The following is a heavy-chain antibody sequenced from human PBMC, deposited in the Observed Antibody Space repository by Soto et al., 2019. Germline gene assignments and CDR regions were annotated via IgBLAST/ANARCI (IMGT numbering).Heavy chain of an antibody. CDR3: AKGGGMYSSGWYGVYYYYYMDV. Sequence: EVQLLESGGGLVHPGGSLRLSCAASGFTVSSYAMRWVRQAQGNGLEWVSGISGSCGSTYYADSVKGRFTISRDNSKNALYLQMNSLRAEDTAVYYCAKGGGMYSSGWYGVYYYYYMDVWGKGPTVNVSS. J-gene: IGHJ6*03. CDR1: GFTVSSYA. V-gene: IGHV3-23*01. D-gene: IGHD6-19*01. CDR2: ISGSCGST.